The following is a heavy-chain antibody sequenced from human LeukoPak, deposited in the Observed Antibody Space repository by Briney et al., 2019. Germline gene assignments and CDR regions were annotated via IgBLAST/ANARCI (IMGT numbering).Heavy chain of an antibody. CDR3: ARNNAMDV. D-gene: IGHD2-8*01. CDR2: VNRDGSET. J-gene: IGHJ6*02. V-gene: IGHV3-7*03. CDR1: GFALSSHW. Sequence: GSLRLSCAASGFALSSHWMTWVRQVPGRGPEWVANVNRDGSETYYLDSVKGRFTISKDNAKNSLYLQMNSLRAEDTALYHCARNNAMDVWGQGTTVIVSS.